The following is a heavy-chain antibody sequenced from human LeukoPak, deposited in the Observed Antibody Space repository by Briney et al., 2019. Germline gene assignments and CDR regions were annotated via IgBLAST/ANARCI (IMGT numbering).Heavy chain of an antibody. CDR1: GGSFSGYY. J-gene: IGHJ4*02. D-gene: IGHD2-8*01. CDR2: INHSGST. V-gene: IGHV4-34*01. Sequence: SETLSLTCAVYGGSFSGYYWSWIRQPPGKGLEWIGEINHSGSTNYNPSLKSRVTLSVDTSKNQFSLKLSSVTAADTAVYYCARAKSLYARANDYWGQGTLVTVSS. CDR3: ARAKSLYARANDY.